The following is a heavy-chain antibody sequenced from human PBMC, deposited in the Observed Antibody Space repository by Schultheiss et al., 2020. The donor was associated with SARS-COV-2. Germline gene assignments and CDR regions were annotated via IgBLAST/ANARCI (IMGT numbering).Heavy chain of an antibody. CDR3: ARASSPAAAKDY. D-gene: IGHD6-13*01. J-gene: IGHJ4*02. Sequence: GGSLRLSCAASGFTVSSNYMSWVRQAPGKGLEWVSVIYSGGSTYYADSVKGRFTISRDNSKNTLYLQMNSLRAEDTAVYYCARASSPAAAKDYWGQGTLVTVSS. CDR1: GFTVSSNY. V-gene: IGHV3-53*01. CDR2: IYSGGST.